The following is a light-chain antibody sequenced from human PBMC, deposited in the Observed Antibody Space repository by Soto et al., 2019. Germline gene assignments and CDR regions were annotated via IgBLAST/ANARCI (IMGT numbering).Light chain of an antibody. Sequence: DIQMTQSPSTLSASVGDRVTITCRASQSISSWLAWYQQKPGKAPKILIYDASSLESGVPSRFSGSGSGTEFTLTISSLQPDDFATYYCQQYNSYSPFFGQGTKLEIK. CDR2: DAS. CDR1: QSISSW. V-gene: IGKV1-5*01. CDR3: QQYNSYSPF. J-gene: IGKJ2*01.